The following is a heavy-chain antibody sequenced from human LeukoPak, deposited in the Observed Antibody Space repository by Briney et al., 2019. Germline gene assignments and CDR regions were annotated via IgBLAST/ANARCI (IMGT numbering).Heavy chain of an antibody. CDR2: IYYSGSA. Sequence: SETLSLTCTVSGDSISNDNYYWGWIRQPPGKGLEWIGSIYYSGSAYYNLSLNTRFTISVDTSKNQFSLKVRSVTAADTAVYYCARQGRYQHLFAVDSWGQGTLVTVSS. CDR3: ARQGRYQHLFAVDS. V-gene: IGHV4-39*01. D-gene: IGHD2-21*01. CDR1: GDSISNDNYY. J-gene: IGHJ4*02.